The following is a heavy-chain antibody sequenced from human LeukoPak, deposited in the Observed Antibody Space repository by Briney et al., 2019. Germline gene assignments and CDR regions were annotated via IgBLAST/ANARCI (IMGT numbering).Heavy chain of an antibody. CDR2: ISGSGGST. Sequence: GGTLRLSCAASGFTFSSHGMSWVRQAPGKGLEWVSTISGSGGSTYYADSVKGRFTISRDNSKNTLYLQMNSLRAEDTAVYYCAKDTSSGWFGYYFDYWGQGTLVTVSS. CDR3: AKDTSSGWFGYYFDY. V-gene: IGHV3-23*01. CDR1: GFTFSSHG. J-gene: IGHJ4*02. D-gene: IGHD6-19*01.